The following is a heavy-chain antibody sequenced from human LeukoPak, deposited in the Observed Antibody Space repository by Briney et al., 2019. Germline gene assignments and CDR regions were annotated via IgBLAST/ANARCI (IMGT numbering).Heavy chain of an antibody. CDR1: GYTFTSYG. Sequence: GASVKVSCKASGYTFTSYGINWVRQAPGQGLEWMGWISTSEANTEYAQKLQGRVTMTTDTSTSTAYMEVRSLRSDDTAVYYCARDGRGHWDTSRWYLGNWFDPWGQGTLVTVSP. J-gene: IGHJ5*02. CDR2: ISTSEANT. CDR3: ARDGRGHWDTSRWYLGNWFDP. V-gene: IGHV1-18*01. D-gene: IGHD6-13*01.